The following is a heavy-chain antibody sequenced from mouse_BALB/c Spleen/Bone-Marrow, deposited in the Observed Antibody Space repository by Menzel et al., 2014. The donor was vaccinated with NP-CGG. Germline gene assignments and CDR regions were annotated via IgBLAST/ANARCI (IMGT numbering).Heavy chain of an antibody. CDR1: GFSLTSYG. CDR2: IWRGGSA. Sequence: QVQLQQSGPSLVQPSQSLSITCTVSGFSLTSYGVHWVRQSPGKGLEWLGVIWRGGSADYNAAFMSRLSITKDNSTSQVFFKMNSLQADDTAIYYCAKMGLRSWFAYWGQGTLVTVSA. J-gene: IGHJ3*01. V-gene: IGHV2-5-1*01. D-gene: IGHD2-2*01. CDR3: AKMGLRSWFAY.